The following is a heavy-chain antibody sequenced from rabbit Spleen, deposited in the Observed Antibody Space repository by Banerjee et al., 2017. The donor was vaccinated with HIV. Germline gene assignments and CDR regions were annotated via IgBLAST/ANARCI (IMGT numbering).Heavy chain of an antibody. CDR1: GFSFNSGYY. CDR2: IYNGDGST. Sequence: QEQLVESGGGLVQPEGSLTLTCTASGFSFNSGYYMCWIRQAPGKGLEWIACIYNGDGSTYYASWAKGRFTISKASSTTVTLQMPSLTAADTATYFCARGAYTYAHNLWGQGTLVTVS. J-gene: IGHJ4*01. D-gene: IGHD6-1*01. CDR3: ARGAYTYAHNL. V-gene: IGHV1S45*01.